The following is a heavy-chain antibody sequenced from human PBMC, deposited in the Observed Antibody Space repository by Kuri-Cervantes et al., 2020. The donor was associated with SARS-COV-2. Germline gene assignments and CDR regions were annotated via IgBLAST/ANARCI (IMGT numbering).Heavy chain of an antibody. CDR2: ISSSGGIYM. CDR3: ARQGYCSGGSCYSGAMDV. CDR1: GFTFSDYY. Sequence: GESLKISCAASGFTFSDYYMSWIRQAPGKGLEWVSYISSSGGIYMQYADSVKGRFTISRDNAKKSLYLEMNSLRAEDTAVYYCARQGYCSGGSCYSGAMDVWGQGITVTVSS. V-gene: IGHV3-11*01. D-gene: IGHD2-15*01. J-gene: IGHJ6*02.